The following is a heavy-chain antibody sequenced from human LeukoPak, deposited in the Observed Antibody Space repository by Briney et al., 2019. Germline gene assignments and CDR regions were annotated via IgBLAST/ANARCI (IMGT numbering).Heavy chain of an antibody. J-gene: IGHJ6*02. Sequence: SETLSLTCTVSGGSISSYYWSWIRQPARKGLEWIGRIYTSGSTNYNPSLKSRVTMSVDTSKNQFSLKLSSVTAADTAVYYCARDGIVGASRDYYYGMDVWGQGTTVTVSS. D-gene: IGHD1-26*01. CDR3: ARDGIVGASRDYYYGMDV. CDR1: GGSISSYY. V-gene: IGHV4-4*07. CDR2: IYTSGST.